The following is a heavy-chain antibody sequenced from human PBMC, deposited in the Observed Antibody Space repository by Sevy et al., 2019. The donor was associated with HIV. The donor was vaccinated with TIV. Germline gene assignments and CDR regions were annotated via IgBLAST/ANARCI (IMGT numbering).Heavy chain of an antibody. CDR2: IWHDGTIK. V-gene: IGHV3-30*04. D-gene: IGHD2-21*02. CDR3: ARGGGYCGGDCYSIDY. J-gene: IGHJ4*02. CDR1: GFTFSSYA. Sequence: GGSLRLSCAASGFTFSSYAMHWVRQAPGKGLEWVALIWHDGTIKYYADSVKGRFTISRDNSKDTLFLQMNSLTPEDTAVYYCARGGGYCGGDCYSIDYWGQGTLVTVSS.